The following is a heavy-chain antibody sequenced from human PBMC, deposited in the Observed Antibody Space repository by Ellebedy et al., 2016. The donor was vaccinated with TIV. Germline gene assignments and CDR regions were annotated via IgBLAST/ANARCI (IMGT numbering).Heavy chain of an antibody. J-gene: IGHJ5*02. CDR1: GYTFTSYD. CDR3: ARRGTRGENNWFDR. CDR2: MNPYSGDT. V-gene: IGHV1-8*01. Sequence: AASVKVSCKASGYTFTSYDINWVRQAAGQGLEWLGWMNPYSGDTGYAQKFQGRLTMTSNSSIGTAYMDLSSLRSEDTAFYYCARRGTRGENNWFDRWGQGTLVTVSS.